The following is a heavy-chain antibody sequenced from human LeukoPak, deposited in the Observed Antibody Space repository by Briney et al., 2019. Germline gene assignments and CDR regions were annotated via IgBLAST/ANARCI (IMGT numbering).Heavy chain of an antibody. D-gene: IGHD3-10*01. Sequence: ASLRGSCKAFGYTFTGYYINWGRQAPGQGLEWMGWISAYNGNTNYAQKLQGRVTMTTDTSTSTAYMELRSLRSDDTAVYYCARDSDYYGSGEDAFDIWGQGTMVTVSS. CDR2: ISAYNGNT. J-gene: IGHJ3*02. V-gene: IGHV1-18*04. CDR3: ARDSDYYGSGEDAFDI. CDR1: GYTFTGYY.